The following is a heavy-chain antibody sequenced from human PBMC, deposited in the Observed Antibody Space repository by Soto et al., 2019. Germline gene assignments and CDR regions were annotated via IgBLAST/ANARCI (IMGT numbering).Heavy chain of an antibody. D-gene: IGHD3-16*01. CDR2: ISPYTGNT. V-gene: IGHV1-18*01. CDR1: GYIFVNYG. J-gene: IGHJ6*02. Sequence: QVKLVQSGDEVKKPGASVKVSCKASGYIFVNYGIAWVRQAPGQGLEWMGWISPYTGNTHSATKVQGRITMTKDTSTSTAYMDIGSMKSDDTAVYYYVMVDNYVTPTPQDVWGQGTTVTVSS. CDR3: VMVDNYVTPTPQDV.